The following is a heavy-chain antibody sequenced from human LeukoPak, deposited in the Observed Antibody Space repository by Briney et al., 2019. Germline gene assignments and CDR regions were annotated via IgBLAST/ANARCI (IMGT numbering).Heavy chain of an antibody. J-gene: IGHJ1*01. D-gene: IGHD2-21*02. CDR2: TSPIRGTA. CDR3: ARGAYCGGDCYVEYFQH. V-gene: IGHV1-69*01. Sequence: SVKVSCKASGGTFSSYAISWVRQAPGQGLELMGGTSPIRGTANYAQKFQGRVTITADESTSTAYMELSSLRSEDTAVYYCARGAYCGGDCYVEYFQHWGQGTLVTVSS. CDR1: GGTFSSYA.